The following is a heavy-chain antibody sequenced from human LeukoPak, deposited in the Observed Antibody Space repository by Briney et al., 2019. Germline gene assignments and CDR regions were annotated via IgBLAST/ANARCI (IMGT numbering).Heavy chain of an antibody. Sequence: PGGSLRLSCAASGFTFSSYGMHWVRQAPGKGLEWVAVIWYDGGNKYYADSVKGRFTISRDNSKNTLYLQMNSLRAEDTAVYYCARGPHLNYYYYGMDVWGQGTTVTVSS. CDR1: GFTFSSYG. V-gene: IGHV3-33*01. J-gene: IGHJ6*02. CDR2: IWYDGGNK. CDR3: ARGPHLNYYYYGMDV.